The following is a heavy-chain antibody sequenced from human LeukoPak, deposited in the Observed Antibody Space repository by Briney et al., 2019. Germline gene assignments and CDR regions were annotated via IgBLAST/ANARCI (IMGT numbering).Heavy chain of an antibody. CDR3: AKGGHLDD. Sequence: GGSLRLSCAASGFTFSNAWMSWVRQAPGKGLEWVSKISASGSSTNYADSVEGRFSVSRDNSKNTLYLEMNSLRAEDTAVYYCAKGGHLDDWGQGTLVTVSS. J-gene: IGHJ4*02. CDR1: GFTFSNAW. V-gene: IGHV3-23*01. CDR2: ISASGSST.